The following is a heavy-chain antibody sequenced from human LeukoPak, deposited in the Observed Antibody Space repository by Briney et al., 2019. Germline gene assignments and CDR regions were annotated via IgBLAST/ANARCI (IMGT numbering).Heavy chain of an antibody. CDR2: LYHTGNT. CDR1: GYSISSGYY. J-gene: IGHJ4*02. CDR3: ARSIAARRNYEY. V-gene: IGHV4-38-2*02. Sequence: SETLSLTCTVSGYSISSGYYWGWIRQPPGKGLEWVGRLYHTGNTYYNPSLKRRVTISPDTSENQLSQKLSSVTAADTAVYFCARSIAARRNYEYWGQGTLVTVSS. D-gene: IGHD6-6*01.